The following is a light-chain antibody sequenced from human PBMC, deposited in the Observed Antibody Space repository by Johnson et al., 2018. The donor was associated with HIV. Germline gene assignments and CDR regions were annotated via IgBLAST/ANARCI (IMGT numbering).Light chain of an antibody. V-gene: IGLV1-51*01. CDR1: SSNIGNNY. CDR3: GTWDSRLGNYV. J-gene: IGLJ1*01. Sequence: QSVLTQPPSVSAAPGQKVTISCSGSSSNIGNNYVSWYQQLPGTAPKLLIYDNDSRPSGIPDRFSGSKSGTSATLRITGLQTGDEADYYCGTWDSRLGNYVFGTGTKITLL. CDR2: DND.